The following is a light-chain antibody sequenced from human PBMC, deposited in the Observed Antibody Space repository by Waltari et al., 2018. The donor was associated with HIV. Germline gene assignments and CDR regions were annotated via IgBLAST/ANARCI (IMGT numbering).Light chain of an antibody. CDR3: AAWDDNLGGLV. CDR2: RTD. Sequence: QSVLTQPPSASGTPGQRVTLPCSAGRSNIGSNYVYWYQQLPGTAPKLLIYRTDQRPSWVPDRFSGSKSGTSASLAISGFRSEDEADYYCAAWDDNLGGLVFGGGTKLTVL. V-gene: IGLV1-47*01. CDR1: RSNIGSNY. J-gene: IGLJ2*01.